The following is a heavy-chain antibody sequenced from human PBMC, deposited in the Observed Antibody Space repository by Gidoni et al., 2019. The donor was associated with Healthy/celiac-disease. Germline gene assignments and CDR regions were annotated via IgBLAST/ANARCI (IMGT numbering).Heavy chain of an antibody. CDR1: GFTFSSYG. CDR3: AKDPSKEYSSGWCDY. Sequence: QVQLVESGGCVVQPGRSLSLSCAASGFTFSSYGMHWVRQAPGKGLEWVAVISYDGSNKYYADSVKGRFTISRDNSKNTLYLQMNSLRAEDTAVYYCAKDPSKEYSSGWCDYWGQGTLVTVSS. CDR2: ISYDGSNK. V-gene: IGHV3-30*18. J-gene: IGHJ4*02. D-gene: IGHD6-19*01.